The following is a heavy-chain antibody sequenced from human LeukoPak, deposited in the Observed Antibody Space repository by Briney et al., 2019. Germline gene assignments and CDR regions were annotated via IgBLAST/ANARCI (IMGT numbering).Heavy chain of an antibody. D-gene: IGHD2-21*02. CDR3: AVTNPSLLAYCGGDCYWYYYYMDV. J-gene: IGHJ6*03. CDR1: GYTFTGYY. CDR2: INPNSGGT. V-gene: IGHV1-2*02. Sequence: ASVKVSCKASGYTFTGYYMHWVRQAPGQGLEWMGWINPNSGGTNYAQKFQGRVTMTRDTSISTAYMELSRLRSDGTAVYYCAVTNPSLLAYCGGDCYWYYYYMDVWGKGTTVTVSS.